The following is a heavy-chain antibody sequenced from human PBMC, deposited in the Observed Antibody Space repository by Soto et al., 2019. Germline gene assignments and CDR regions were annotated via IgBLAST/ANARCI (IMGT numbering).Heavy chain of an antibody. CDR3: ARDGTKSPYGSGSQFDY. CDR2: IIPIFGTA. V-gene: IGHV1-69*01. CDR1: GGTFSSYA. J-gene: IGHJ4*02. D-gene: IGHD3-10*01. Sequence: QVQLVQSGAEVKKPGSSVKVSCKASGGTFSSYAISWVRQAPGQGLEWMGGIIPIFGTANYAQKFQCRVTITADEATSTAYMELSSLRSEDTAVYYCARDGTKSPYGSGSQFDYWGQGTLVTVSS.